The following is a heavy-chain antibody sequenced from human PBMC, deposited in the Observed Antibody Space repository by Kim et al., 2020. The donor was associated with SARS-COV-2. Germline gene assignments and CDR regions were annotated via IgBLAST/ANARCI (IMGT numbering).Heavy chain of an antibody. D-gene: IGHD6-13*01. Sequence: LKSRVTISVDTSKHQFSLKLSSVTAADTAVYYCARGRGIAAAGTGYFDYWGQGTLVTVSS. V-gene: IGHV4-34*01. CDR3: ARGRGIAAAGTGYFDY. J-gene: IGHJ4*02.